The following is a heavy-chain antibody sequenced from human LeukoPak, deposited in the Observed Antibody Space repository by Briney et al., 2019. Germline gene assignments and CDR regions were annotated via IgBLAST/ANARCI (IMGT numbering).Heavy chain of an antibody. CDR3: ARQYGVLTSVGGMDV. CDR1: GGTFSSYA. CDR2: IIPILGIA. V-gene: IGHV1-69*04. Sequence: SVKVSCKASGGTFSSYAMSWVRQAPGQGLEWMGRIIPILGIANYAQKFQGRVTITADKSTSTAYMELSSLRSEDTAVYYCARQYGVLTSVGGMDVWGQGTTVTVSS. J-gene: IGHJ6*02. D-gene: IGHD3-3*01.